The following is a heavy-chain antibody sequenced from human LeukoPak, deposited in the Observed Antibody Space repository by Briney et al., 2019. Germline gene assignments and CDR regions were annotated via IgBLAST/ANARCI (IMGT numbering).Heavy chain of an antibody. J-gene: IGHJ5*02. D-gene: IGHD2-15*01. CDR3: ASFYCSGGSCPSTGWFDP. CDR1: GGSFSGYY. Sequence: KASETLSLTCAVYGGSFSGYYWSWIRQPPGKGLEWIGEINHSGSTNYSPSLKSRVTISVDTSKNQFSLKLSSVTAADTAVYYCASFYCSGGSCPSTGWFDPWGQGILVTVSS. CDR2: INHSGST. V-gene: IGHV4-34*01.